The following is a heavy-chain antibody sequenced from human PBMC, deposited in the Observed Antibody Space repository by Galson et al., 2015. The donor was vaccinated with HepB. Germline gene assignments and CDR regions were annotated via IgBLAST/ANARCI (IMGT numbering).Heavy chain of an antibody. CDR2: ISPYNGNR. V-gene: IGHV1-18*01. CDR3: ARDVSRGPPTY. J-gene: IGHJ4*02. D-gene: IGHD5-12*01. CDR1: GYTFTNYG. Sequence: SVKVSCKASGYTFTNYGINWVRQAPGRGLEWMGWISPYNGNRNYAQILQDRVTMTTDTSTTTAYMELRSLRSDDTAVYYCARDVSRGPPTYWGQGTLVTVSS.